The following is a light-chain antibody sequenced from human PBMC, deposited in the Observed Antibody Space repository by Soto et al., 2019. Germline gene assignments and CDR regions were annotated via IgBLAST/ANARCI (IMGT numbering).Light chain of an antibody. V-gene: IGKV3-20*01. CDR1: HSVTSK. Sequence: EAVLTQSPGTLSLSPGYRATLSCGASHSVTSKLAWYQQKPGQAPRLLISGASNRATGIPDRFSGSGSGTVFTLTISRLEPDDFALYFCQQYGGSPITFGLGTRLEI. J-gene: IGKJ5*01. CDR2: GAS. CDR3: QQYGGSPIT.